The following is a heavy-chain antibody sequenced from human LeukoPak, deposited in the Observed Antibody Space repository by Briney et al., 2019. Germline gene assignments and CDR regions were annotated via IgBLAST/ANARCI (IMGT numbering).Heavy chain of an antibody. CDR2: ISSSGSTI. CDR3: AREGRDGYNYGYYYGMDV. V-gene: IGHV3-48*03. J-gene: IGHJ6*02. D-gene: IGHD5-24*01. CDR1: GFTFSSYE. Sequence: GGSLSLSCAASGFTFSSYEMNWVRQAPGKGLEWVSYISSSGSTIYYADSVKGRFTISRDNAKNSLYLQMNSLRAEDTAVYYCAREGRDGYNYGYYYGMDVWGQGTTVTVSS.